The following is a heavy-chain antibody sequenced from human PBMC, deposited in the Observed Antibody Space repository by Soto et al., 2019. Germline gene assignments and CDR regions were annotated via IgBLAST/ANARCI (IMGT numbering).Heavy chain of an antibody. V-gene: IGHV3-74*03. J-gene: IGHJ3*02. D-gene: IGHD2-2*01. CDR1: GFTFRGHW. CDR2: VNTDGGTS. CDR3: AREGGLCSGTSCYGGAFDT. Sequence: EVQLVESGGDLVRPGGSLRLSCAASGFTFRGHWMHWVRQVPGKGLEWVSRVNTDGGTSAYADSVKGRFTISRENAKNTIYLQMSGLRAEDAAVYYCAREGGLCSGTSCYGGAFDTWGRGTTVSVSS.